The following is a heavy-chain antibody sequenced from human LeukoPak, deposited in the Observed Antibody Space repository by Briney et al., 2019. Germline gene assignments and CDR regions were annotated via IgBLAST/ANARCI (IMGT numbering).Heavy chain of an antibody. J-gene: IGHJ5*02. CDR1: GFTFSSYS. CDR3: AREYDILTGYELMFDP. CDR2: ISSSSSYI. Sequence: PGGSLRLSCAASGFTFSSYSMNWVRQAPGKGLEWVSSISSSSSYIYYADSVKGRFTISRDNAKNSLYLQMNSLRAEDTAVYYCAREYDILTGYELMFDPWGQGTLVTVSS. D-gene: IGHD3-9*01. V-gene: IGHV3-21*01.